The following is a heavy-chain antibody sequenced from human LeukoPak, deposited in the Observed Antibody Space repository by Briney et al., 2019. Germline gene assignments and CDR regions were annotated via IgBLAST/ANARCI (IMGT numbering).Heavy chain of an antibody. CDR2: IYYSGST. J-gene: IGHJ4*02. Sequence: SETLSLTCTVSGGSISSGDYYWSWIRQPPGKGLEWIGYIYYSGSTYYNPSLKSRVTISVDTSKNQFSLKLSSVTAADTAVYYCARGHSRLSGWYGWGQGTLVTVSS. CDR3: ARGHSRLSGWYG. D-gene: IGHD6-19*01. CDR1: GGSISSGDYY. V-gene: IGHV4-30-4*08.